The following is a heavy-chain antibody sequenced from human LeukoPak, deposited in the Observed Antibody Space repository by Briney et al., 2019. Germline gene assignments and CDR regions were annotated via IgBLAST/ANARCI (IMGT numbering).Heavy chain of an antibody. CDR3: ARLSGYDEYPDY. V-gene: IGHV1-18*01. Sequence: ASVKASCKASGYIFSSYGISWVRQAPGQGLEWMGWISVYNGNTNYAQKLQGRVTMTTDTSTSTAYMELRSLRSDDTAVYYCARLSGYDEYPDYWGQGTLVTVSS. J-gene: IGHJ4*02. CDR2: ISVYNGNT. D-gene: IGHD6-13*01. CDR1: GYIFSSYG.